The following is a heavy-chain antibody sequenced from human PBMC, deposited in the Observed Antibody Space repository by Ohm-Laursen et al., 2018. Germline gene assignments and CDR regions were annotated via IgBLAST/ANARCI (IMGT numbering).Heavy chain of an antibody. CDR3: AKGRPGYSNYYYYGMDV. V-gene: IGHV3-23*01. J-gene: IGHJ6*02. CDR2: ISGSGGST. D-gene: IGHD5-18*01. CDR1: GLTFSSYA. Sequence: SLRLSCAASGLTFSSYAMNWVRQAPGKGLEWVSAISGSGGSTYYADSVKGRFTISRDNSKNTLYLQMNSLRAEDTAVYYCAKGRPGYSNYYYYGMDVWGQGTTVTVSS.